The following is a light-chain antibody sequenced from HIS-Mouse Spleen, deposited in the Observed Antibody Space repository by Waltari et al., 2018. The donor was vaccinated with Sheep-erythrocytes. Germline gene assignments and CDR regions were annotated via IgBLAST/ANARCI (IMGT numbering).Light chain of an antibody. Sequence: QSALTQPRSVSGSPGQSVTISCTGTSSDVGGYNYVSWYQQHPGKAPKLMIYDVSKRRSGVPDRFSGSKSGNTASLTISGLQAEDEADYYCCSYAGSYNHVFATGTKVTVL. J-gene: IGLJ1*01. CDR3: CSYAGSYNHV. CDR2: DVS. V-gene: IGLV2-11*01. CDR1: SSDVGGYNY.